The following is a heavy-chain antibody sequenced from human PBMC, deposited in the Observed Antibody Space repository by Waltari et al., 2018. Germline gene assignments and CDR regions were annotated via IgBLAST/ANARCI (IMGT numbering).Heavy chain of an antibody. CDR1: GGPISSYH. V-gene: IGHV4-59*01. Sequence: QVQLQESGPGLVKPSETLSLTCTVSGGPISSYHWSWIRPPPGKGLEWIGYIYYSGSTNYNPSLKSRVTISVDTSKNQFSLKLSSVTAADTAVYYCARGIDDYGDYVGMDVWGQGTTVTVSS. D-gene: IGHD4-17*01. CDR2: IYYSGST. J-gene: IGHJ6*02. CDR3: ARGIDDYGDYVGMDV.